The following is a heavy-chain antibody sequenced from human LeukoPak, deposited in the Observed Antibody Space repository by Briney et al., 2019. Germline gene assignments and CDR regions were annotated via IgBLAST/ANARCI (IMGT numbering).Heavy chain of an antibody. V-gene: IGHV3-11*01. CDR2: ISTSGTTI. CDR1: GFTFSDYY. Sequence: GGSLRLSCAASGFTFSDYYLSWIRQAPGKGLEWLSYISTSGTTIFYAESVKGRFTISRDNAKTSLYLQMNSLRAEDTAVYHCARDARGAFDIWGQGTMVTVSS. D-gene: IGHD6-6*01. CDR3: ARDARGAFDI. J-gene: IGHJ3*02.